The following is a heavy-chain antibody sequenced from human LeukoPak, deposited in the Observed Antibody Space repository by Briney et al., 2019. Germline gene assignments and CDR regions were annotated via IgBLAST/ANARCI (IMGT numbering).Heavy chain of an antibody. CDR2: IYYSGST. Sequence: SETLSLTCTVSGGSISSYYWSWIRQPPGKGLEWIGYIYYSGSTNYNPPLKSRVTISVDTSKNQFSLKLSSVTAADTAVYYCARGDGDYGHYYYYYGMDVWGQGTTVTVSS. J-gene: IGHJ6*02. D-gene: IGHD4-17*01. CDR3: ARGDGDYGHYYYYYGMDV. V-gene: IGHV4-59*01. CDR1: GGSISSYY.